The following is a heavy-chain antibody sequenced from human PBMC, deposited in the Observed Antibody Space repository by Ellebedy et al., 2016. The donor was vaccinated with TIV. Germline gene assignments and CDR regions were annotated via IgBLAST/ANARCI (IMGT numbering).Heavy chain of an antibody. J-gene: IGHJ2*01. V-gene: IGHV4-39*01. Sequence: SETLSLXXTVSGGSISSYYWGWNRQPPGKGLEWIGSIYYSGSTYYNPSLKSRVTISVDTSKNQFSLKLSSVTAADTAVYYCARHSISYSRADWYFDLWGRGTLVTVSS. CDR2: IYYSGST. CDR3: ARHSISYSRADWYFDL. CDR1: GGSISSYY. D-gene: IGHD6-13*01.